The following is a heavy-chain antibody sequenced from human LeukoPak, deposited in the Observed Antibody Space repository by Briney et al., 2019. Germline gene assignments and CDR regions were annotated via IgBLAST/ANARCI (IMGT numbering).Heavy chain of an antibody. V-gene: IGHV4-34*01. D-gene: IGHD3-22*01. CDR1: GGSFSGYY. J-gene: IGHJ4*02. Sequence: SETLSLTCAVYGGSFSGYYWSWIRQPPGKGLEWSGGINHSGSTNYNPSLKSRVTISVDTSKNQFSLKLSSVTAADTAVYYCARGSEDSYYYDSSGYYLKLFDYWGQGTLVTVSS. CDR3: ARGSEDSYYYDSSGYYLKLFDY. CDR2: INHSGST.